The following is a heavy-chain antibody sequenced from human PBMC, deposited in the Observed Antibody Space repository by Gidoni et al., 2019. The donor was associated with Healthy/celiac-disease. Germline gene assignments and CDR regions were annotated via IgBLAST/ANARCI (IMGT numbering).Heavy chain of an antibody. CDR3: ARGRMGSSSWYGHYYFDY. Sequence: QVQLQQLGAGLLKPSETLSLTCAVYGGSFSGYYWSWIRQPPGKGLEWIGEINHSGSTNYNPSLKSRVTISVDTSKNQFSLKLSSVTAADTAVYYCARGRMGSSSWYGHYYFDYWGQGTLVTVSS. CDR1: GGSFSGYY. V-gene: IGHV4-34*01. J-gene: IGHJ4*02. D-gene: IGHD6-13*01. CDR2: INHSGST.